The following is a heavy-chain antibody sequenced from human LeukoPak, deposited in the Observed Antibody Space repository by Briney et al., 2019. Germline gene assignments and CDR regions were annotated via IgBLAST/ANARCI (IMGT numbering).Heavy chain of an antibody. CDR1: GGSISSYY. D-gene: IGHD6-13*01. V-gene: IGHV4-59*01. Sequence: PSETLSLTCTVSGGSISSYYWSWIRQPPGKGLEWIGYIYYSGSTNYNPSLKSRVTMLVDTSKNQFSLKLSSVTAADTAVYYCARYQTPIAAARSRYAFDIWGQGTMVTVSS. J-gene: IGHJ3*02. CDR3: ARYQTPIAAARSRYAFDI. CDR2: IYYSGST.